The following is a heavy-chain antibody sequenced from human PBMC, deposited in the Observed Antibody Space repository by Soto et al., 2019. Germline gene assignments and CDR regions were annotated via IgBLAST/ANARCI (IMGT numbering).Heavy chain of an antibody. J-gene: IGHJ4*02. CDR3: AKFGQFNWKQVYFDF. V-gene: IGHV3-23*01. D-gene: IGHD1-1*01. CDR1: GFTFSSYA. CDR2: ISGSGGST. Sequence: EVQLLESGGGLVQPGGSLRLSCAASGFTFSSYAMSWVRQAPGKGLEWVSAISGSGGSTYYADSVKGRFTISRDNSKNTLYLQTNSLRADDTAVYYCAKFGQFNWKQVYFDFWGQGTLVTVSS.